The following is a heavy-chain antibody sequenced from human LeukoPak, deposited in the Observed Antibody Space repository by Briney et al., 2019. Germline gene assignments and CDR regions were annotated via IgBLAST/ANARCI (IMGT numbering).Heavy chain of an antibody. V-gene: IGHV2-5*01. D-gene: IGHD2-2*02. CDR2: IYWNDDK. CDR3: ARGYCSSTSCYTFDI. J-gene: IGHJ3*02. Sequence: SGPTLVNPTQTLTLTCTFSGFSLSTSGVGVGWIRQPPGKALEWLALIYWNDDKRDSPSLKSRLTITKDTSKNQVVLTMTNMDPVDTATYYCARGYCSSTSCYTFDIWGQGTIVPVSS. CDR1: GFSLSTSGVG.